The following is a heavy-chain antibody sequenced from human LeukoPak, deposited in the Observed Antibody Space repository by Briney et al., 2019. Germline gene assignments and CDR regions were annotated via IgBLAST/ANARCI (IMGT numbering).Heavy chain of an antibody. CDR1: KLNFHTYG. CDR3: AKDPNGDYIGAFDI. J-gene: IGHJ3*02. Sequence: GSLRLSCTTPKLNFHTYGLTWVRQAPGKELEWVSSISGSGGSTQYAASVQGRFTISRDNSKNTLYLQMNSLRAEDTAVYYCAKDPNGDYIGAFDIWGQGTMVTVSS. V-gene: IGHV3-23*01. CDR2: ISGSGGST. D-gene: IGHD4-17*01.